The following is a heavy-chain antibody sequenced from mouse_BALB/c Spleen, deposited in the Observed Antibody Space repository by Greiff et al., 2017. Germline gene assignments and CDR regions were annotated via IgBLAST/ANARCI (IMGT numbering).Heavy chain of an antibody. CDR2: ISYDGSN. Sequence: EVQLVESGPGLVKPSQSLSLTCSVTGYSITSGYYWNWIRQFPGNKLEWMGYISYDGSNNYNPSLKNRISITRDTSKNQFFLKLNSVTTEDTATYYCARYYGNYEAMDYWGQGTSVTVSS. V-gene: IGHV3-6*02. D-gene: IGHD2-1*01. CDR1: GYSITSGYY. CDR3: ARYYGNYEAMDY. J-gene: IGHJ4*01.